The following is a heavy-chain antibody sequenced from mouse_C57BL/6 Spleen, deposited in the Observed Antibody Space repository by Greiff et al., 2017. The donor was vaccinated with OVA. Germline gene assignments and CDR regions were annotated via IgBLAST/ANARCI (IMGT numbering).Heavy chain of an antibody. CDR2: INPNNGGT. CDR3: ASQLRFAY. J-gene: IGHJ3*01. CDR1: GYTFTDYY. V-gene: IGHV1-26*01. Sequence: VQLQQSGPELVKPGASVKISCKASGYTFTDYYMNWVKQSHGKSLEWIGDINPNNGGTSYNQKFKGKATLTVDKSSSTAYMELRSLTSEDSAVYYCASQLRFAYWGQGTLVTVSA. D-gene: IGHD3-2*02.